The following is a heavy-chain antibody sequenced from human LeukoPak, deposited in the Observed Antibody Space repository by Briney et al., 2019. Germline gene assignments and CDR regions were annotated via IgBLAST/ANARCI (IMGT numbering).Heavy chain of an antibody. V-gene: IGHV3-30*04. D-gene: IGHD3-10*01. CDR3: ARDPAPMGFGELDTFDY. J-gene: IGHJ4*02. CDR1: GFTFSSYA. CDR2: ISYDGSNK. Sequence: PGGSLRLSCAASGFTFSSYAMHWVRQAPGKGLEWVAVISYDGSNKYYADSVKGRFTISRDNSKNTLYLQMNSLRAEDTAVYYCARDPAPMGFGELDTFDYWGQGTLVTVSS.